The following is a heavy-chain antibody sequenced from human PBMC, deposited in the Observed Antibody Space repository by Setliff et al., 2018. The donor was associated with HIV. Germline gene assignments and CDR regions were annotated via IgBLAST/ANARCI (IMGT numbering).Heavy chain of an antibody. CDR3: ARSIHGGGSEPFDT. V-gene: IGHV4-4*07. CDR1: GASLQSYY. CDR2: IYYVGWS. D-gene: IGHD3-10*01. J-gene: IGHJ5*02. Sequence: PSETLSLTCSVSGASLQSYYWSWIRQPAGKGLQWIGRIYYVGWSKYNPSLEDRVTMSVDTSNNQFSLSLRSVTAADTAIYYCARSIHGGGSEPFDTWGQGLLVTVSS.